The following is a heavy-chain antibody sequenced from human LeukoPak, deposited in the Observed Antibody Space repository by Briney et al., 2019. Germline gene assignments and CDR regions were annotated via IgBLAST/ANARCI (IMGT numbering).Heavy chain of an antibody. V-gene: IGHV3-7*04. D-gene: IGHD5-18*01. Sequence: PGGSLRLSCVASGFTFRTYWMTWVRQAPGKGLEWVANINQNGSDTHYADSVRGRFTISRDNAKNSVYLQMSSLRAEDTAVYYCARGGYNYAWGYWGQGTLVTVSS. CDR2: INQNGSDT. CDR3: ARGGYNYAWGY. CDR1: GFTFRTYW. J-gene: IGHJ4*02.